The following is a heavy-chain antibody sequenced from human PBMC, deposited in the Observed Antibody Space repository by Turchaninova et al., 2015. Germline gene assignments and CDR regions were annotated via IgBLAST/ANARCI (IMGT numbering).Heavy chain of an antibody. Sequence: QVQLVESGGGVVQPGGSLRLSCAASGFSFNTYGMHWVRQAPGTGLEWLSFFQYDGSIKYSAASLKGRVNISRENSKKTLYLQMNSLREYDTAVYHCAKDALTVSSKDYYYYMDVWGKGTTVTVSS. CDR2: FQYDGSIK. CDR3: AKDALTVSSKDYYYYMDV. V-gene: IGHV3-30*02. CDR1: GFSFNTYG. J-gene: IGHJ6*03. D-gene: IGHD4-11*01.